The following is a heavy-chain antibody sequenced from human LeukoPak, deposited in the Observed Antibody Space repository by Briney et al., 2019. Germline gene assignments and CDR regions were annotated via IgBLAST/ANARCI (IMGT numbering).Heavy chain of an antibody. Sequence: PGGSLTLSCAAPGFTFRSSAMSWVRLTAGKGLEWVSLIRGDDYSTYYADSVKGRFTISRDNSKNTMYLQMSSLRAEDTAIYYCASHPNNTWSGPLDFWGQGTPVTVSP. D-gene: IGHD1/OR15-1a*01. J-gene: IGHJ4*02. V-gene: IGHV3-23*01. CDR1: GFTFRSSA. CDR3: ASHPNNTWSGPLDF. CDR2: IRGDDYST.